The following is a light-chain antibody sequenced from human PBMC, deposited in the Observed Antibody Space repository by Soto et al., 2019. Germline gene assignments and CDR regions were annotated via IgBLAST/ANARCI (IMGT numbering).Light chain of an antibody. CDR1: QSISSW. V-gene: IGKV1-5*03. CDR2: KAS. CDR3: QHYNSYSPWT. J-gene: IGKJ1*01. Sequence: DIQMTQSPSTLSASVGDRVTITCRASQSISSWLAWYQQKPGKAPKLLIYKASSLESGVPSRFSGSGSGTEFTLTNSSLQPDDFATYYCQHYNSYSPWTFGQGTKVEIK.